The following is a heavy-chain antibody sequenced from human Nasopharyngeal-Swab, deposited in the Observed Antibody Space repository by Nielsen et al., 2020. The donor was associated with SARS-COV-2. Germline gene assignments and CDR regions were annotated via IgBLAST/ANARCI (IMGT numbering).Heavy chain of an antibody. V-gene: IGHV4-59*01. D-gene: IGHD1-26*01. J-gene: IGHJ3*02. CDR2: IYYSGST. Sequence: WIRQPPGKGLEWIGYIYYSGSTSHNPSLKSRVTISVDTSKNQFSLKVRSVTAADTAVYYCARGSDYRAFDIWGQGTMVTVSS. CDR3: ARGSDYRAFDI.